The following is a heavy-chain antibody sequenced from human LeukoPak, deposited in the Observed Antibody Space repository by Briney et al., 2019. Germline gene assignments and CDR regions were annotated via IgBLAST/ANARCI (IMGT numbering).Heavy chain of an antibody. J-gene: IGHJ4*02. D-gene: IGHD3-22*01. V-gene: IGHV3-30*18. CDR2: ISYDGNEK. Sequence: GGSLRLSCAASGFTFSSYGIHWVRQAPGKGLEWVAVISYDGNEKYYVDSVKGRFTISRDNSKNTLYLQMNSLRAEDTAVYYCAKDPYDSSGYSYYFDYWGQGTLVTVSS. CDR1: GFTFSSYG. CDR3: AKDPYDSSGYSYYFDY.